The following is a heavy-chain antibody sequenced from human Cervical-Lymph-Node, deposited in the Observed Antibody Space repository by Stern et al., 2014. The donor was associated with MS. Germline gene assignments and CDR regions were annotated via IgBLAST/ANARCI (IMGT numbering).Heavy chain of an antibody. J-gene: IGHJ4*02. Sequence: QLQLQESGPGLVKPSQTLSLTCTVSGGSINSGSYHWSWIRQPAGKGLEWIGRISTGGSTNYNPSLKSRVTISVDTSKNQFSLKRSSVTAADTAVYYCAREGVIAAIDYWGQGTLVTVSS. CDR1: GGSINSGSYH. CDR3: AREGVIAAIDY. CDR2: ISTGGST. V-gene: IGHV4-61*02. D-gene: IGHD2-15*01.